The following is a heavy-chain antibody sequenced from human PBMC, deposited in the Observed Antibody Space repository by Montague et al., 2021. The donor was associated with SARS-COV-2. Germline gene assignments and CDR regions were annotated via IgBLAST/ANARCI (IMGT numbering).Heavy chain of an antibody. D-gene: IGHD3-10*01. CDR2: INHSGST. J-gene: IGHJ3*02. CDR3: AIPMVRGFSRAFDI. V-gene: IGHV4-34*01. Sequence: ETLSLTCAVYGGSFSGYYWSWIRQPPGKGLEWIGEINHSGSTNYNPSLKSRVTISVDTSKNQFSLKLSSVTAADTAVYYCAIPMVRGFSRAFDIWGKGTMVTVSS. CDR1: GGSFSGYY.